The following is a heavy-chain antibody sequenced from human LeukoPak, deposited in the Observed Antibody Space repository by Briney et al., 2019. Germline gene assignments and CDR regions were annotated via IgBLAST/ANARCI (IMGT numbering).Heavy chain of an antibody. D-gene: IGHD3-22*01. CDR2: ISAYNGNT. CDR3: ARGGRYYSDY. V-gene: IGHV1-18*01. Sequence: ASVNVFCNASGYTFTSYGISLVRQARGQWLEWMGWISAYNGNTTYPQKLQRSVTMTTDTSTSTAYMELRSLRSDDTAVYYCARGGRYYSDYWGQGTLVNVSS. J-gene: IGHJ4*02. CDR1: GYTFTSYG.